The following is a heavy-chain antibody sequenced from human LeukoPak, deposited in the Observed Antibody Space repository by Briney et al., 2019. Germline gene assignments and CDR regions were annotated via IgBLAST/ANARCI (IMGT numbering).Heavy chain of an antibody. Sequence: SETLSLTCTVSGGSISSYYWSWIRQPPGKGLEWIGYIYYSGSTNYNPSLKSRVTISVDTSKIQFSLKLSSVTAADTAVYYCARGRPTYYYDSSGPDAFDIWGQGTMVTVSS. CDR1: GGSISSYY. D-gene: IGHD3-22*01. CDR3: ARGRPTYYYDSSGPDAFDI. CDR2: IYYSGST. V-gene: IGHV4-59*08. J-gene: IGHJ3*02.